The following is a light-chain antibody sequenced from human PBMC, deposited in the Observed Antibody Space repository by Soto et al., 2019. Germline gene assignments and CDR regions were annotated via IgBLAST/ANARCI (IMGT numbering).Light chain of an antibody. CDR3: QQYDRSPPTFT. Sequence: EIVLTQSPDTLSLFPGDRATLSCRASQSVSSSYLAWYRQRPGQAPRLLIYGASSRATGIPDRFSGSGSGTDFTLTISSLEPEDFAVYYCQQYDRSPPTFTFGPGTRVDIK. J-gene: IGKJ3*01. V-gene: IGKV3-20*01. CDR1: QSVSSSY. CDR2: GAS.